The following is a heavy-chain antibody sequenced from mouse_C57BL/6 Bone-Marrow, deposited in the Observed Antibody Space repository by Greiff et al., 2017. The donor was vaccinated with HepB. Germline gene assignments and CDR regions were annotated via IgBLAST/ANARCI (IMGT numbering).Heavy chain of an antibody. Sequence: EVKVEESGGGLVQPKGSLKLSCAASGFSFNTYAMNWVRQAPGKGLEWVARIRSKSNNYATYYADSVKDRFTISRDDSESMLYLQMNNLKTEDTAMYYCVRQRDDDVYFYYWGQGTTLTVSS. CDR1: GFSFNTYA. CDR2: IRSKSNNYAT. D-gene: IGHD2-3*01. CDR3: VRQRDDDVYFYY. J-gene: IGHJ2*01. V-gene: IGHV10-1*01.